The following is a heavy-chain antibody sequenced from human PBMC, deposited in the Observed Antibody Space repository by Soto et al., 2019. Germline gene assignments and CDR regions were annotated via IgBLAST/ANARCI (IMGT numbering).Heavy chain of an antibody. D-gene: IGHD2-15*01. J-gene: IGHJ4*02. CDR3: EREVWVDCSGGSCYFFDY. V-gene: IGHV1-69*08. CDR2: IIPILGIA. CDR1: GGTFSSYT. Sequence: QVQLVQSGAEVKKPGSSVKVSCKASGGTFSSYTISWVRQAPGQGLEWMGRIIPILGIANYAQKFQGRVTITADKSTSTAYMELSSVTSEDTAVYYCEREVWVDCSGGSCYFFDYWGQGTLVTVSS.